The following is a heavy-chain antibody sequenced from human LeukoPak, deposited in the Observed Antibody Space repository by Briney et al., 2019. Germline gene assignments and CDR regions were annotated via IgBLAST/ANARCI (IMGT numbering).Heavy chain of an antibody. J-gene: IGHJ3*02. D-gene: IGHD3-22*01. CDR1: GFTFSSYW. Sequence: GSLRLSCAASGFTFSSYWMSWVRQAPGKGLEWVANIKQDGSEKYYVDSVKGRFTISRDNAKNSLYLQMNSLRAEDTAVYYCARGGYYDIYAFDIWGQGTMVTVSS. V-gene: IGHV3-7*01. CDR3: ARGGYYDIYAFDI. CDR2: IKQDGSEK.